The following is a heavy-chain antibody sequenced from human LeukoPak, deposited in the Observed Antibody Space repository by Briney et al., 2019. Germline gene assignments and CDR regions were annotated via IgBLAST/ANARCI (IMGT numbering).Heavy chain of an antibody. CDR1: GYTFTSYD. D-gene: IGHD3-10*01. CDR3: ARGRSSRVRGVISWGYYYYMDV. V-gene: IGHV1-8*01. J-gene: IGHJ6*03. CDR2: MNPNSGNT. Sequence: ASVKVSCKASGYTFTSYDINWVRQATGQGLEWMGWMNPNSGNTGYAQKFQGRVTMTRNTSISTAYMELSSLRSDDTAVYYCARGRSSRVRGVISWGYYYYMDVWGKGTTVTISS.